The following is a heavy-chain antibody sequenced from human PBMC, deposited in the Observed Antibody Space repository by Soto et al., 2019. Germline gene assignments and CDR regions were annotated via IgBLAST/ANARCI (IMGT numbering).Heavy chain of an antibody. V-gene: IGHV3-30*04. Sequence: QVQLVESGGGVVQPGRSLRLSCAASGFTFSTYAMYWVRQAPGKGLEWLAFISSDGSSRYYADSVKGRFTISRDNSKNTLYLQMSSLIAEETAVYYCASRRGDGYFEYWGQGTLVTVCS. CDR1: GFTFSTYA. CDR3: ASRRGDGYFEY. J-gene: IGHJ4*02. CDR2: ISSDGSSR. D-gene: IGHD2-21*01.